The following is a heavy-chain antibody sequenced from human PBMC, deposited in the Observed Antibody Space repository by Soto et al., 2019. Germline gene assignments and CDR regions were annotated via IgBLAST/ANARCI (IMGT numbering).Heavy chain of an antibody. Sequence: EVQLVQSGAEVKKPGESLKISCKGSGYSFTRYWIGWVRQMPGKGLEWMGSIYVSDTNTRYSPSFQGQVTNSADNSSRTAYLQWSSLNASDTAMYYCAREIYCTATSCAPYLDVWGQGTTVSVSS. D-gene: IGHD2-2*01. J-gene: IGHJ6*02. CDR2: IYVSDTNT. CDR3: AREIYCTATSCAPYLDV. CDR1: GYSFTRYW. V-gene: IGHV5-51*01.